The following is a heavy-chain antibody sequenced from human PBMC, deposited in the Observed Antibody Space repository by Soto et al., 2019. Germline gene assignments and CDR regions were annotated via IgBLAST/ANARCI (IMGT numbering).Heavy chain of an antibody. Sequence: GGSLRLSCAASGFTFSDYYMSWIRQAPGKGLEWVSYISSSSSYTNYADSVKGRFTISRDNAKNSLYLQMNSLRAEDTAVYYCARDSTSFISGSGDSPGDYWGQGTLVTVSS. CDR1: GFTFSDYY. V-gene: IGHV3-11*06. J-gene: IGHJ4*02. CDR2: ISSSSSYT. CDR3: ARDSTSFISGSGDSPGDY. D-gene: IGHD6-13*01.